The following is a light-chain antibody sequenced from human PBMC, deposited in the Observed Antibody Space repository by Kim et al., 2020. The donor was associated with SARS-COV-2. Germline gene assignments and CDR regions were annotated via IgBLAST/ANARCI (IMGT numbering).Light chain of an antibody. Sequence: DIQMTQSPSTLSASVGDRVTITCRASQSISSWLAWYQQKPGKAPKVLIYKASSLESEVPSRFSGSGSGTEFTLTISSLQPDDFATYYCQQYNSYPWTFGQGTKVDIK. CDR2: KAS. J-gene: IGKJ1*01. CDR3: QQYNSYPWT. CDR1: QSISSW. V-gene: IGKV1-5*03.